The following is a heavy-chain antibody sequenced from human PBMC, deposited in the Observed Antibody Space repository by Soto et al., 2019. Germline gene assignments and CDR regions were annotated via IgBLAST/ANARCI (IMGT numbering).Heavy chain of an antibody. CDR1: GGSISSGGYY. J-gene: IGHJ4*02. V-gene: IGHV4-31*03. CDR3: ARGQTNYFDY. Sequence: LSLTCTVSGGSISSGGYYCSWIRQHPGKGLEWIGYIYYSGSTYYNPSLKSRVTISVDTSKNQFSLKLRSVAAADTPVYYCARGQTNYFDYWGQGPLVTFSS. CDR2: IYYSGST.